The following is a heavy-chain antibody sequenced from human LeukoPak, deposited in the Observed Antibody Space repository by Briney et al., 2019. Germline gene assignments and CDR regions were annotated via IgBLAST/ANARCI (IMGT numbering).Heavy chain of an antibody. CDR3: ATRGAIAAADDY. CDR1: GGTFSSYA. D-gene: IGHD6-13*01. V-gene: IGHV1-69*13. CDR2: IIPIFGTA. Sequence: ASVKVSCKAFGGTFSSYAISWVRQAPGQGLEWMGGIIPIFGTANYAQKFQGRVTITADESTSTAYMELSSLRSEDTAVYYCATRGAIAAADDYWGQGTLVTVSS. J-gene: IGHJ4*02.